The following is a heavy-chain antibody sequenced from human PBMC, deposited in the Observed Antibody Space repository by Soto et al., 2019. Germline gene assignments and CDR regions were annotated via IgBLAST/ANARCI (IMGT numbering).Heavy chain of an antibody. D-gene: IGHD2-2*01. V-gene: IGHV3-23*01. J-gene: IGHJ6*04. Sequence: GGSLRLSCAASGFTFSSYAMSWVRQAPGKGLEWVSAISGSGGSTYYADSVKGRFTISRDNSKNTLYLQMNSLRAEDTAVYYCAKDISGVPAAIPTQMDVWGKGTTVTVSS. CDR2: ISGSGGST. CDR1: GFTFSSYA. CDR3: AKDISGVPAAIPTQMDV.